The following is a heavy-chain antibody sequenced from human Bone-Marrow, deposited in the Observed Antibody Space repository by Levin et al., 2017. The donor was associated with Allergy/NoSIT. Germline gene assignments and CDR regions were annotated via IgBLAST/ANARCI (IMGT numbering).Heavy chain of an antibody. D-gene: IGHD5-18*01. Sequence: GGSLRLSCEASGFTFGDYLMSWIRQAPGKGLEWVSYISSSAISKDNIYSVKGRFIISRDNAKSLVYLQMNSLRAEDTAVYYCARDGYGAGLGSDIWGQGTLVTVSS. V-gene: IGHV3-11*01. J-gene: IGHJ4*02. CDR1: GFTFGDYL. CDR3: ARDGYGAGLGSDI. CDR2: ISSSAISK.